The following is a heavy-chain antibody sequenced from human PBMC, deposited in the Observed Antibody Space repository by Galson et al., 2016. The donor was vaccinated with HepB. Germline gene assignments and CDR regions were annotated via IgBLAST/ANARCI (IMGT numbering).Heavy chain of an antibody. CDR2: ISYDGSNK. Sequence: LRLSCAASGFTFSSYAMHWVRQAPGKGLEWVAVISYDGSNKYYADSVKGRFTISRDNSKNTLYLQMNSLRAEDTAVYYCARVDMQWLLIGAFDIWGQGTMVTVSS. D-gene: IGHD6-19*01. CDR3: ARVDMQWLLIGAFDI. J-gene: IGHJ3*02. CDR1: GFTFSSYA. V-gene: IGHV3-30-3*01.